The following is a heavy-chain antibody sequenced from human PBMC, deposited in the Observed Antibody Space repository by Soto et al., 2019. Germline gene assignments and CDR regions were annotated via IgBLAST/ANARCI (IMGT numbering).Heavy chain of an antibody. CDR1: GFTFSSYG. CDR3: AKGPGAPWD. V-gene: IGHV3-30*18. D-gene: IGHD1-26*01. Sequence: GGSLRLSCAASGFTFSSYGMHWVRQAPGKGLEWVAVISYDGSNKYYADSVKGRFTISGDNSKNTLYLQMNSLRAEDTAVYYCAKGPGAPWDWGQGTLVTVSS. CDR2: ISYDGSNK. J-gene: IGHJ4*02.